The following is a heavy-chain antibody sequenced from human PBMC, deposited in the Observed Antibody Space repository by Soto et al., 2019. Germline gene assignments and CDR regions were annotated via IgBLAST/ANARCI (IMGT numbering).Heavy chain of an antibody. D-gene: IGHD2-15*01. CDR2: IYYSGST. V-gene: IGHV4-31*03. CDR1: EGSIRSVGYY. Sequence: SETLCLTYTVSEGSIRSVGYYWSWIRQHPGKGLEWIGYIYYSGSTYYNPSLKSRVTIPVDTSKNQFSLKLSSVTAADTAVYYCARDRSGGSLVDYWGEGTLVTVSS. CDR3: ARDRSGGSLVDY. J-gene: IGHJ4*02.